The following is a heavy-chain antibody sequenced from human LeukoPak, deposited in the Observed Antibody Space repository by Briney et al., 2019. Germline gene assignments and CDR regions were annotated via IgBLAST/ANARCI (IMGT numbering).Heavy chain of an antibody. CDR2: IYYSGST. D-gene: IGHD6-19*01. CDR1: GGSISSGGYY. CDR3: ARDDSAVAGHGY. Sequence: SETLSLTCTVSGGSISSGGYYWSWIRQHPGTGLEWIGYIYYSGSTYYNPSLKSRVTISVDTSKNQFSLKLSSVTAADTAVYYCARDDSAVAGHGYWGQGTLVTVSS. V-gene: IGHV4-31*03. J-gene: IGHJ4*02.